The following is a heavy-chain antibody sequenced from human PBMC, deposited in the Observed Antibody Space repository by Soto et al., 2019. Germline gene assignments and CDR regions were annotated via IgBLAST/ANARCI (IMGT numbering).Heavy chain of an antibody. CDR3: ARGAPVVNDY. CDR2: IYHSGST. D-gene: IGHD3-22*01. J-gene: IGHJ4*02. V-gene: IGHV4-30-2*01. CDR1: GGSISSGGYS. Sequence: LQLQESGSGLVKPSQTLSLTCAVSGGSISSGGYSWSWIRQPPGKGLEWIGYIYHSGSTYYNPSLKSRVTISVDRSKNQLSLKLSSVTAADTAVYYCARGAPVVNDYWGQGTLVTVSS.